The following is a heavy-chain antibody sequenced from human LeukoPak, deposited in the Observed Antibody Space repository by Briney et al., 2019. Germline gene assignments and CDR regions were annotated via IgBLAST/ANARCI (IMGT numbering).Heavy chain of an antibody. D-gene: IGHD3-16*01. CDR3: AREPPGGGFDY. V-gene: IGHV3-66*01. J-gene: IGHJ4*02. Sequence: GGSLRLSCTASGFTVSSDYMSWVRQAPAKGLEWVSVVYSGGNTYYADSVKGRFTISRDNSKNTLYLQMNSLRAEDTAVYYCAREPPGGGFDYWGQGTLVTVSS. CDR2: VYSGGNT. CDR1: GFTVSSDY.